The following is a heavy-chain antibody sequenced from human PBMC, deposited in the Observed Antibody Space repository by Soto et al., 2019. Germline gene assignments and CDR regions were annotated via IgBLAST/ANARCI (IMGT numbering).Heavy chain of an antibody. D-gene: IGHD3-10*01. CDR2: IYWNDDK. V-gene: IGHV2-5*01. Sequence: QITLKESGPTLVKPTQTLTLTCTFSGFSLSTSGVGVGWIRQPPGKALEWLALIYWNDDKSYRTSLKSRLTITQAISKNHVALTMTNVYSGDTDTCSSPHSSGGTLDYWGQGTLVTVSS. CDR3: PHSSGGTLDY. J-gene: IGHJ4*02. CDR1: GFSLSTSGVG.